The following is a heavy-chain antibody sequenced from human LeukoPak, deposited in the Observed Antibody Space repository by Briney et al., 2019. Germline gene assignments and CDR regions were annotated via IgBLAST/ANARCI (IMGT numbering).Heavy chain of an antibody. V-gene: IGHV1-2*02. J-gene: IGHJ5*02. D-gene: IGHD3-10*01. CDR1: GYTFTGYY. CDR3: ARDLTVTTMVRGVLNWFDP. CDR2: INPNSGGT. Sequence: ASVKVSCKASGYTFTGYYMHWVRQAPGQGLEWMGWINPNSGGTNCAQKFQGRVTMTRDTSISTAYMELSRLRSDDTAVYYCARDLTVTTMVRGVLNWFDPWGQGTLVTVSS.